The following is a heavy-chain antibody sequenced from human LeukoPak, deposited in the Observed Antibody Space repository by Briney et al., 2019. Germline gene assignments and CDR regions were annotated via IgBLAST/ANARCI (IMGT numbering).Heavy chain of an antibody. Sequence: PSETLSLSCTVSGGSISSSDYYWGWIRQPPGKGLEWFGSIYYGGSTYYNPSLKSRVTISVDTSMNQFSLKLSFVTTADTAVYYCARALGYCSGGSCTRGYNWFDPWGQGTLVTVPS. V-gene: IGHV4-39*01. CDR3: ARALGYCSGGSCTRGYNWFDP. D-gene: IGHD2-15*01. CDR1: GGSISSSDYY. J-gene: IGHJ5*02. CDR2: IYYGGST.